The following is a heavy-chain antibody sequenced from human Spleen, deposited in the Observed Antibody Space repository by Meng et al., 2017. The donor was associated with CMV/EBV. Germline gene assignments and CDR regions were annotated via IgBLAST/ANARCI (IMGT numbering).Heavy chain of an antibody. V-gene: IGHV4-4*02. CDR3: ARAYCGGDCYSGFDY. CDR1: GASISKSHW. Sequence: GASISKSHWWSWVRQPPGKGLEWSGEIFESGITNYNPSLKSRLTISEDKSHNQFSLKLNSVTAADTAVYYCARAYCGGDCYSGFDYWGQGILVTVSS. D-gene: IGHD2-21*01. CDR2: IFESGIT. J-gene: IGHJ4*02.